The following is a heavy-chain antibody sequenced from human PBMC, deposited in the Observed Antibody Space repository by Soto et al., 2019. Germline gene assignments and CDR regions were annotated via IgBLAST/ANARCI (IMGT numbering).Heavy chain of an antibody. Sequence: ASETLSLTCAVYGGSFSGYYWSWFRQPPGKGLEWIGEINHSGSTNYNPSLESRVTISVDPSKNQFSLKLSSVTAADTAVYYCAIKPFFSALFGVVTTHFDYWSQGTLVTVSS. D-gene: IGHD3-3*01. V-gene: IGHV4-34*01. CDR2: INHSGST. CDR1: GGSFSGYY. J-gene: IGHJ4*02. CDR3: AIKPFFSALFGVVTTHFDY.